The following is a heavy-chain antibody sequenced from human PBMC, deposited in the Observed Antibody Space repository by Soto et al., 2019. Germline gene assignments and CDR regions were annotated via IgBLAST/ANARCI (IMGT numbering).Heavy chain of an antibody. Sequence: QVQLVQSGTEIKKPGSSVKVSCKTSGGSLSTNPISWVRQAPGQGLEWMGGTGSGTGPGNHAQKFQGRLTVTADKSTGTVYMELTNLSSEDTAVYYCARRDSGGFFRFFDSWGQGTLVTVSS. CDR1: GGSLSTNP. J-gene: IGHJ4*02. CDR2: TGSGTGPG. CDR3: ARRDSGGFFRFFDS. V-gene: IGHV1-69*06. D-gene: IGHD2-15*01.